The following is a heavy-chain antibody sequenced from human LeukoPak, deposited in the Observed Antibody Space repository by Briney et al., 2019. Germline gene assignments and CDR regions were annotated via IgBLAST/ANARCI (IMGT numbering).Heavy chain of an antibody. CDR1: GFTFSSFS. CDR2: IASSSSSM. Sequence: PGGSLRLSCAASGFTFSSFSMNWFRQAPGEGLEWISYIASSSSSMYYADSVKGRFTISRDNAKNSLYLQMNSLTAEDTAVYYCARVIGSYGDSAYWGQGTLVTVSS. D-gene: IGHD4-17*01. CDR3: ARVIGSYGDSAY. V-gene: IGHV3-48*04. J-gene: IGHJ4*02.